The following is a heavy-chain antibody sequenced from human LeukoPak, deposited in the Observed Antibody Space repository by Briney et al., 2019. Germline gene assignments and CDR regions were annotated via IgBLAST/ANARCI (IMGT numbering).Heavy chain of an antibody. CDR1: GFTFTNYA. Sequence: GGSLRLSCAASGFTFTNYAMSWVPQAPGNRLEWVSGISGSGGSTYYADSVKGRFTISRDNSRNTLYLQMNSLRAEDTAVYYCAKDQDYYDSGGIDYWGQGTLVTVSS. V-gene: IGHV3-23*01. J-gene: IGHJ4*02. CDR3: AKDQDYYDSGGIDY. CDR2: ISGSGGST. D-gene: IGHD3-10*01.